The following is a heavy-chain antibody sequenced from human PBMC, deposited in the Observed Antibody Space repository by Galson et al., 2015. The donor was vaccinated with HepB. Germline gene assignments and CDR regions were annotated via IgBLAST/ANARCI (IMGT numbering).Heavy chain of an antibody. J-gene: IGHJ4*02. CDR1: GFTFGDYA. CDR3: AREEDCSGTSCHSV. V-gene: IGHV3-49*03. CDR2: IRSKTYGGTT. Sequence: LRLSCAASGFTFGDYAMSWFRQAPGKGLEWVGSIRSKTYGGTTEHAAAVKGRFTVSRDDSKSVAYLQMSSLRTGDTAVYYCAREEDCSGTSCHSVWGQGTLVTVSS. D-gene: IGHD2-15*01.